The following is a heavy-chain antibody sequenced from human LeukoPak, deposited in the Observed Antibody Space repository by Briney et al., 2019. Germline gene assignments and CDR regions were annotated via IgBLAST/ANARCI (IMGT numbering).Heavy chain of an antibody. V-gene: IGHV3-30*18. CDR3: AKRSGYGFDY. D-gene: IGHD5-12*01. CDR1: EFTFSSYG. Sequence: GRSLRLSCAASEFTFSSYGMHWVRQAPGKGLEWVAVISYDGSNKYYAATVKGRFTISRDNSKNTLSLQMNSLRPEDTAVYYCAKRSGYGFDYWGQGTLVTVSS. CDR2: ISYDGSNK. J-gene: IGHJ4*02.